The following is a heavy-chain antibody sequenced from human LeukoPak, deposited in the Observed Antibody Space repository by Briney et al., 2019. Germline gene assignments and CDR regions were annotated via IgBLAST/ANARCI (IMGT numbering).Heavy chain of an antibody. J-gene: IGHJ5*02. CDR3: ARDRYDSVYNWFDP. V-gene: IGHV4-4*09. CDR2: IYTSGST. D-gene: IGHD3-22*01. CDR1: GDSFSSQY. Sequence: PSETLSLTCTVSGDSFSSQYWSWIRQPPGKGLEWIGYIYTSGSTNYNPSLKSRVTMSVDTSKNQFSLKLTSVTAADTAVYYCARDRYDSVYNWFDPWGQGTLVTVSS.